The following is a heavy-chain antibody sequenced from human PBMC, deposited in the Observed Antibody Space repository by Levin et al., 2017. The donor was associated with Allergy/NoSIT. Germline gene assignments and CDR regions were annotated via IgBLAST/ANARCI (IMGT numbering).Heavy chain of an antibody. CDR2: FSGGGGST. CDR3: AKRGWVGTGPYYFDY. CDR1: GFIFNNYA. V-gene: IGHV3-23*01. Sequence: SCAASGFIFNNYAMSWVRQAPGKGLEWISSFSGGGGSTYYADSVKGRFTISRDNSKSRLYLQMSSLRAEDTALYFCAKRGWVGTGPYYFDYWGQGTLVTVSS. J-gene: IGHJ4*02. D-gene: IGHD4-23*01.